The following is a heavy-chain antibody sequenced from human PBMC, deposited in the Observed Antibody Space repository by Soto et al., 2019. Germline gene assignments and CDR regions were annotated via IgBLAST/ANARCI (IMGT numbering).Heavy chain of an antibody. D-gene: IGHD3-3*01. Sequence: QVQLQESGPGLVKPSQTLSLTCTVPGGFISSGDYYWNWIRQHPGKGLEWIGYIYYSGSTYYNPSLKSRVTISVDTSKNQFSLKLSSVTAADTAVYYCARWWSGSRQGFDPWGQGTLVTVSS. CDR2: IYYSGST. J-gene: IGHJ5*02. CDR3: ARWWSGSRQGFDP. CDR1: GGFISSGDYY. V-gene: IGHV4-31*03.